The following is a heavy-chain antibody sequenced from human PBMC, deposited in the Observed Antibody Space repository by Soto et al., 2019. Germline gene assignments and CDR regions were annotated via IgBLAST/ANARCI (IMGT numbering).Heavy chain of an antibody. CDR2: ISGYNGDT. D-gene: IGHD1-26*01. Sequence: QVQLVQSGPEVKMPGASVKVSCKTSGYTFSNFGIAWVRQAPAQGLEWMGWISGYNGDTSYAPTFQGRVTMTTDRFTSTGYMELMSLRSDDTAVYYCARVPYSTGWYFAFNIWGQGTMVTVSS. CDR3: ARVPYSTGWYFAFNI. CDR1: GYTFSNFG. V-gene: IGHV1-18*01. J-gene: IGHJ3*02.